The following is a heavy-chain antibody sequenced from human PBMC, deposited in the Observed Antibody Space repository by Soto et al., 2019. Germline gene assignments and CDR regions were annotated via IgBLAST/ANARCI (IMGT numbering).Heavy chain of an antibody. J-gene: IGHJ4*02. CDR2: VSWNDDK. Sequence: SGPTLVNPTQTLTLTCTFSGFSLSTSQVGVGWISQPPGKALEWLAHVSWNDDKYYSLSLKSRRTISKDTSKSQVVLTVTNMDPVDTATYDGAHLNTRGYYFDYWGQGALVTVSS. CDR1: GFSLSTSQVG. V-gene: IGHV2-5*01. CDR3: AHLNTRGYYFDY.